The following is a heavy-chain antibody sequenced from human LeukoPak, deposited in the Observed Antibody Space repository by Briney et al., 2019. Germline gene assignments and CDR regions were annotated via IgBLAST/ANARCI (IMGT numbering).Heavy chain of an antibody. V-gene: IGHV3-48*04. CDR2: ISGSGTTT. CDR3: AVRFDY. Sequence: PGGSLRLSCAASGFTFSNYNMNWVRQAPGKGLEWVSEISGSGTTTYYADSVKGRFTISRDNTKNSLYLQMNSLRAEDTAVYYCAVRFDYWGQGILVTVSS. D-gene: IGHD3-16*02. J-gene: IGHJ4*02. CDR1: GFTFSNYN.